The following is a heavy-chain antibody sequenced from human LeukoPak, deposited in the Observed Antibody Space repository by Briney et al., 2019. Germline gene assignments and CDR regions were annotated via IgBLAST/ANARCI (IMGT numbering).Heavy chain of an antibody. V-gene: IGHV4-4*07. CDR3: ARRSLEEWELSAFDI. D-gene: IGHD1-26*01. CDR2: IYTSGST. J-gene: IGHJ3*02. CDR1: GGSISSYY. Sequence: PSETLSLTCTVSGGSISSYYWSWIRQPAGKGLEWIGRIYTSGSTNYNPSLKSRVTMSVDTSKNQFSLKLSSVTAADTAVYYCARRSLEEWELSAFDIWGQGTMVTVSS.